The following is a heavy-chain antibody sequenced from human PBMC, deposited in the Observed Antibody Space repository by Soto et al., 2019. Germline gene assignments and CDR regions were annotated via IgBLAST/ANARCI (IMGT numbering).Heavy chain of an antibody. CDR2: IYYSGST. J-gene: IGHJ5*02. Sequence: QVQLQESGPGLVKPSQTLSLTCTVSGGSISSGGYYWSWIRQHPGKGLEWIGYIYYSGSTYYNPSLKSRVTISVDTSKNQFSLKLSSVTAADTAVYYCARDTYCSGGSCYSGWFDPWGQGTLVTVSS. V-gene: IGHV4-31*03. CDR3: ARDTYCSGGSCYSGWFDP. CDR1: GGSISSGGYY. D-gene: IGHD2-15*01.